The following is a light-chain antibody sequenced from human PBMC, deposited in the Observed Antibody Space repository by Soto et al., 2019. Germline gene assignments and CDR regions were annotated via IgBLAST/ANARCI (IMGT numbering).Light chain of an antibody. J-gene: IGKJ5*01. Sequence: DIQMTQSPSSLSASVGDRVTITCRASQGISNYLAWYQQKPGKVPKLLIYAASTLQSGVPSRCSGSGSETDFTLTISSPQPQDVGPHYCQEENTPHLTCGEGTRLEVK. CDR1: QGISNY. CDR2: AAS. V-gene: IGKV1-27*01. CDR3: QEENTPHLT.